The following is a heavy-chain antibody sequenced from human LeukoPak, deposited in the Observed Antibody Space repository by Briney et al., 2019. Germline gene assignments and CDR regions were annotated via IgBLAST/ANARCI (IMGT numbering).Heavy chain of an antibody. V-gene: IGHV1-8*01. CDR1: GYTFTSYD. J-gene: IGHJ4*02. CDR2: MNPNSGNT. D-gene: IGHD2-2*01. Sequence: ALVKVCCKASGYTFTSYDINWVRQATGQGLEWMGWMNPNSGNTGYAQKFQGRVTMTRNTSISTAYMELSSLRSEDTAVHYCARGVRRCGSSTSCYIYYFDYWGQGTLVTVSS. CDR3: ARGVRRCGSSTSCYIYYFDY.